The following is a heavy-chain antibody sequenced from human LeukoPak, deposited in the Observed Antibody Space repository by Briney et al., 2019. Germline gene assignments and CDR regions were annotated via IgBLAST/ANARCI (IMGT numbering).Heavy chain of an antibody. CDR2: IYYSGST. CDR3: ARVFRWFDP. J-gene: IGHJ5*02. V-gene: IGHV4-59*01. Sequence: SETLSLTCTVSGGSISSYYWSWIRQPPGKGLEWIGCIYYSGSTNYNPSLKSRVTISVDTSKNQFSLKLSSVTAADTAVYYCARVFRWFDPWGQGTLVTVSS. CDR1: GGSISSYY.